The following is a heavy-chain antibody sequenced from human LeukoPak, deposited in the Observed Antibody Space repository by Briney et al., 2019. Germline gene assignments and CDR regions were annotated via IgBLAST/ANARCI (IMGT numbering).Heavy chain of an antibody. V-gene: IGHV3-21*01. CDR2: ISSSSSYI. D-gene: IGHD5-18*01. J-gene: IGHJ4*02. Sequence: GGSLRLSCAASGFTFSRYSMNSVRQAPGTGLEWVSSISSSSSYIYYADSVKGRFTISRDNAKNSLYLQMNSLRAEDTAVYYCARVGGYSYGYLDYWGQGTLVTVSS. CDR1: GFTFSRYS. CDR3: ARVGGYSYGYLDY.